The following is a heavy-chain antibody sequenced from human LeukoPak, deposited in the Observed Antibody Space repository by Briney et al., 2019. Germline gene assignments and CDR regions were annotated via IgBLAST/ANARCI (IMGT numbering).Heavy chain of an antibody. V-gene: IGHV3-30*02. Sequence: PGGSLRLSCAASGFIFSSYGMHWVRQAPGKGLEWVAFLRYDASSKFYADSVKGRFSISRDNSKGTLFLQVNSLRAEDTAVYYCAKDSSNSGWGNYFDYWGQGTLVTVSS. CDR1: GFIFSSYG. J-gene: IGHJ4*02. CDR2: LRYDASSK. CDR3: AKDSSNSGWGNYFDY. D-gene: IGHD6-19*01.